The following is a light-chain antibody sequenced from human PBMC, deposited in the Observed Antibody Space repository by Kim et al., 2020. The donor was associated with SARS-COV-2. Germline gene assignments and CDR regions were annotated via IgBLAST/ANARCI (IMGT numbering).Light chain of an antibody. CDR2: AAS. CDR3: QQTYNSPFT. V-gene: IGKV1-39*01. Sequence: ASVGDRVTITCRTSQNINSHLNWYHQKPGRAPKLLIYAASTLQGGVPSRFSGRGSETDFTLTISSLQPEDFATYFCQQTYNSPFTFGPGTKVDIK. CDR1: QNINSH. J-gene: IGKJ3*01.